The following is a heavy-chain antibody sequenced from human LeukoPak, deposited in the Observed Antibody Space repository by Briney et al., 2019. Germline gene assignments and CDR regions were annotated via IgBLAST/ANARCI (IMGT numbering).Heavy chain of an antibody. CDR2: FDPEDGET. Sequence: GASVKVSCKVSGYTLTELSMHWVRQAPGKGLEWMGGFDPEDGETIYAQKFQGRVTMTEDTSTDTAYMELSSLRSEDTAVYYCATSIVRGRGFLYYFDYWGQGTLVTVSS. CDR1: GYTLTELS. D-gene: IGHD3-10*01. V-gene: IGHV1-24*01. CDR3: ATSIVRGRGFLYYFDY. J-gene: IGHJ4*02.